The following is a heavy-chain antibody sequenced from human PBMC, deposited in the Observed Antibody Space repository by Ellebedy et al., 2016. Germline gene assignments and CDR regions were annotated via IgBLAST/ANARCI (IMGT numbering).Heavy chain of an antibody. V-gene: IGHV1-24*01. J-gene: IGHJ6*02. CDR1: GYTLTELS. Sequence: ASVKVSCKVSGYTLTELSMHWVRQAPGKGLEWMGGFDPEDGETIYAQKFQGRVTMTEDTSTDTAYVELSSLRSEDTAVYYCASSQWELLQGDYYYYDMDVWGQGTTVTVSS. D-gene: IGHD1-26*01. CDR2: FDPEDGET. CDR3: ASSQWELLQGDYYYYDMDV.